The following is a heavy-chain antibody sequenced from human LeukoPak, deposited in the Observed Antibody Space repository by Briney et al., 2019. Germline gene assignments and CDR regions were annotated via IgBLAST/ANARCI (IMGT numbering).Heavy chain of an antibody. CDR2: IIPILGIA. CDR1: GGTFSSYA. CDR3: ARGEAVAGTKFDY. J-gene: IGHJ4*02. Sequence: SVKVSCKASGGTFSSYAISWVRQAPGQGLEWMGRIIPILGIANYAQKFQGRVTITADKSTSTAYMELSSLRSEDTAVYYCARGEAVAGTKFDYWGQGTLVTVSS. D-gene: IGHD6-19*01. V-gene: IGHV1-69*04.